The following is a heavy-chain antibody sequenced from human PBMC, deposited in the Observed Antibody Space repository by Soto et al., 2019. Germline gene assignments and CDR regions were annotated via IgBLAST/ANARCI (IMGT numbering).Heavy chain of an antibody. Sequence: PETLSLTCTVSGGSISSYYWSWIRQPPGKGLEWIGYIYYSGSTNYNPSLKSRVTISVDTSKNQFSLKLGSVTAADTAVYYCARLTDILTGFDYWGQGTLVTVSS. D-gene: IGHD3-9*01. CDR1: GGSISSYY. J-gene: IGHJ4*02. CDR3: ARLTDILTGFDY. V-gene: IGHV4-59*01. CDR2: IYYSGST.